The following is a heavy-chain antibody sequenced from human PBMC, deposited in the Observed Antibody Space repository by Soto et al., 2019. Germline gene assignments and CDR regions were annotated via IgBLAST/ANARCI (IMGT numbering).Heavy chain of an antibody. CDR3: ARDLRGVFDY. V-gene: IGHV1-3*01. CDR1: VYTFTGDA. CDR2: INAGNGNT. Sequence: SLNVSCKAVVYTFTGDARRWVSQAPGQRLEWMGWINAGNGNTKYSQKFQGRVTITRDTSASTAYMELSSLRSEDTAVYYCARDLRGVFDYWGQGTLVTVSS. J-gene: IGHJ4*02.